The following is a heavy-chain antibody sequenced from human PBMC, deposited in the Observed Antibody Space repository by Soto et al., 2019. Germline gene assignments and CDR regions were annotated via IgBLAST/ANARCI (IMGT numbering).Heavy chain of an antibody. Sequence: GGSLRLSCAASGFTFSSYSMNWVRQAPGKGLEWVSSISSSSSYIYYADSVKGRFTISRDNAKNSLYLQMNSLRAEDTAVYYCARVEAVGATRVDYWGQGTLVTVSS. CDR3: ARVEAVGATRVDY. J-gene: IGHJ4*02. D-gene: IGHD1-26*01. V-gene: IGHV3-21*01. CDR1: GFTFSSYS. CDR2: ISSSSSYI.